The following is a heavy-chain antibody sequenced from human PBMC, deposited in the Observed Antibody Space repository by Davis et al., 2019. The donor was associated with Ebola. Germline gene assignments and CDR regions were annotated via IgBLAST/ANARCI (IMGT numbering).Heavy chain of an antibody. CDR1: GYTFTNYG. CDR2: ISAYNGNK. V-gene: IGHV1-18*01. D-gene: IGHD2-15*01. J-gene: IGHJ4*02. CDR3: ARNVGGLFDF. Sequence: ASVKVSCKASGYTFTNYGIAWVRQAPGQGLEWMGWISAYNGNKDYTQSPQGRVTMTTDSSPTTAYMELNSLRSDDTAVYYCARNVGGLFDFWGQGTLVTVSS.